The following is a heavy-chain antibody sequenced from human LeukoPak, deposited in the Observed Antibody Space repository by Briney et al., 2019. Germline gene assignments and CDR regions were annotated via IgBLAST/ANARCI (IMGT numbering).Heavy chain of an antibody. J-gene: IGHJ4*02. CDR3: ARDRFCITTSCYFRPYYFDY. CDR2: IKQDGSEK. Sequence: GGSLRLSCAVSGFTFSNYWMRWVRQTPGKGLEWVANIKQDGSEKHYVDSVKGRFTISRDNGKSSLYLQVNSLRAEDTAVYYCARDRFCITTSCYFRPYYFDYWGQGALVTVSS. D-gene: IGHD2-2*01. V-gene: IGHV3-7*01. CDR1: GFTFSNYW.